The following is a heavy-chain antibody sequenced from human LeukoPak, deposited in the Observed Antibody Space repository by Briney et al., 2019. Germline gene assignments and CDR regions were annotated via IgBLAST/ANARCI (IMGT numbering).Heavy chain of an antibody. Sequence: GGSLRLSCVASGFTFSSYSMNWVRQAPGKGLEWVSYISSSSTTIYYADFVKGRFSISRDNAKNSLYLQMNSLTAEDTAVYYCARDYYDSSGYYHGGHWGQGTLVSVSS. CDR2: ISSSSTTI. J-gene: IGHJ4*02. D-gene: IGHD3-22*01. CDR1: GFTFSSYS. CDR3: ARDYYDSSGYYHGGH. V-gene: IGHV3-48*01.